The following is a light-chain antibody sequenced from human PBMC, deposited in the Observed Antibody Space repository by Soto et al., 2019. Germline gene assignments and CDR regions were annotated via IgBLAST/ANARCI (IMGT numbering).Light chain of an antibody. CDR3: QQYDNWPLFT. CDR2: GAS. V-gene: IGKV3-15*01. Sequence: ELVMTQSPATLSVSPGERATLSCRASQSVSSNLAWYQQKPGQAPRLLIYGASTRAPGIPARFSGSGSGTEFTLTISSLQSEDFAVYYCQQYDNWPLFTFGQGAKLQIK. CDR1: QSVSSN. J-gene: IGKJ2*01.